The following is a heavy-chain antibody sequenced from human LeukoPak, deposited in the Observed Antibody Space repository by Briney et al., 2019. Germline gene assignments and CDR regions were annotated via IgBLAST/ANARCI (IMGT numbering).Heavy chain of an antibody. J-gene: IGHJ4*02. Sequence: SETLSLTCAVYGGSFSGYYWSWIRQPPGKGLEWIGEINHSGSTNYNPSLKSRVAISVDTPKNQFSLKLSSVTAADTAVYYCAREFGGSPTYWGQGTLATVSS. CDR1: GGSFSGYY. CDR2: INHSGST. CDR3: AREFGGSPTY. D-gene: IGHD3-3*01. V-gene: IGHV4-34*01.